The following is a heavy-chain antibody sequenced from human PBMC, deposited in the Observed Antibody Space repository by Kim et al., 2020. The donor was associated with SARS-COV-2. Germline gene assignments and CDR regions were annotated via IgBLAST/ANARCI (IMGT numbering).Heavy chain of an antibody. D-gene: IGHD3-10*01. V-gene: IGHV3-30*04. CDR1: GFTFSSYA. CDR2: ISYDGSNK. J-gene: IGHJ4*02. CDR3: ARDGAMVRGVISYFDY. Sequence: GGSLRLSCAASGFTFSSYAMHWVRQAPGKGLEWVAVISYDGSNKYYADSVKGRFTISRDNSKNTLYLQMNSLRAEDTAVYYCARDGAMVRGVISYFDYWGQGTLVTVSS.